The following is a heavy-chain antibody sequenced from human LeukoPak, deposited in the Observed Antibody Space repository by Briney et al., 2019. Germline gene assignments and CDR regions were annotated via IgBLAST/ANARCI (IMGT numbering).Heavy chain of an antibody. J-gene: IGHJ6*03. CDR3: SRDHRGSGSRYYYYYMDV. CDR2: INSDGSST. D-gene: IGHD3-10*01. CDR1: GFTFSSYW. V-gene: IGHV3-74*01. Sequence: GGSLRLSCAASGFTFSSYWMHWVRQAPGKGLVWVSRINSDGSSTSYADSVKGRFTISRDNAKNTLYLQMNSLRAEDTAVYYCSRDHRGSGSRYYYYYMDVWGKGTTVTISS.